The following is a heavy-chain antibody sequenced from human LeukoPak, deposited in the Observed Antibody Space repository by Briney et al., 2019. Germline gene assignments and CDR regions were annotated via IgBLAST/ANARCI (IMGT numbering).Heavy chain of an antibody. CDR2: ISGSSSDT. J-gene: IGHJ5*02. D-gene: IGHD3-10*01. Sequence: GGSLRLSCAASGFNFHDYYMSWIRQAPGKGLEWVSYISGSSSDTKFANSVKGRFTVSRGNTKKSLYLQMDSLRVEDTAIYYCARDYSGSGSYGWFDPWGQGTLVTVSS. CDR3: ARDYSGSGSYGWFDP. V-gene: IGHV3-11*05. CDR1: GFNFHDYY.